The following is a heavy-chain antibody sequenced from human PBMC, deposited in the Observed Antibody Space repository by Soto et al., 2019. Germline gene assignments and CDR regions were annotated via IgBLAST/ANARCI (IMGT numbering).Heavy chain of an antibody. D-gene: IGHD5-18*01. V-gene: IGHV3-7*03. CDR2: IKQDGSEK. CDR3: ARPQDTAMVAFDI. Sequence: GGSLRLSCAASGFTFSSYWMSWVRQAPGKGLEWVANIKQDGSEKYYVDSVKGRFTISRDNAKNSLYLQMNSLRAEDTAVYYCARPQDTAMVAFDIWGQGTMVTISS. J-gene: IGHJ3*02. CDR1: GFTFSSYW.